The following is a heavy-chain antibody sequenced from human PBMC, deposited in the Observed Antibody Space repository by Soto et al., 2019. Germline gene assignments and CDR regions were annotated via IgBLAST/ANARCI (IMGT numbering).Heavy chain of an antibody. V-gene: IGHV1-18*01. D-gene: IGHD3-10*01. Sequence: QVQLVQSGAEVKKPGASVKVSCKASGYTFTTYGITWVRQSPGQGLQWMGWISTYNDNTNYAQKFQGRGTMTTDTSKSTAYMELRSLRSDDTAVYYCARGSEADYYFDYWGQGTLVTVSS. CDR2: ISTYNDNT. CDR3: ARGSEADYYFDY. J-gene: IGHJ4*02. CDR1: GYTFTTYG.